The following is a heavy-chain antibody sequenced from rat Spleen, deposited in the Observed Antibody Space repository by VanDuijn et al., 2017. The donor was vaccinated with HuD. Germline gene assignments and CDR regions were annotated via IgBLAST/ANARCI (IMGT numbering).Heavy chain of an antibody. V-gene: IGHV2-43*01. CDR2: IWTGGST. J-gene: IGHJ2*01. Sequence: QVQLKESGPGLVQPSQTLSLTCTVSGFSLTSYHVRWVRQPPGKGLEWMGVIWTGGSTAYNSSFQSRLSVSRDISKSQVFLRMNSLQTEDTATYYCVRANRESYAHFDYWGQGVMVTVSS. D-gene: IGHD1-12*01. CDR1: GFSLTSYH. CDR3: VRANRESYAHFDY.